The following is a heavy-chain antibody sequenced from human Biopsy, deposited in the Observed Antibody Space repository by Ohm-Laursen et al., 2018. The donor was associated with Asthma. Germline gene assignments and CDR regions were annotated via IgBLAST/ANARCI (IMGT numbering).Heavy chain of an antibody. V-gene: IGHV1-69*06. CDR1: GGTLNNYA. CDR2: ISPVFGST. D-gene: IGHD6-13*01. Sequence: SVKVSCKASGGTLNNYAINWVRQAPGLGLEWMGGISPVFGSTNIAQKFQGRVTISADIFTKTAYLEVSSLRSDDTAVYYCASPSSSREILYYYYNMDIWGQGTTVTV. J-gene: IGHJ6*02. CDR3: ASPSSSREILYYYYNMDI.